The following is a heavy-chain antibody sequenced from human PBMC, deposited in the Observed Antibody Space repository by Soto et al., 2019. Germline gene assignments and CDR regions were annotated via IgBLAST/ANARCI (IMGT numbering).Heavy chain of an antibody. Sequence: GGSLRLSCAASGFTFSTYAMTWVRQTPGKGLEWVSSITGSDETTYYADSVKGRFTISRDNSRDTVYLQMNSLGAEDAAVYYCVKDWSGDKCPCMDVWGQGTTVTVSS. CDR1: GFTFSTYA. J-gene: IGHJ6*02. V-gene: IGHV3-23*01. CDR2: ITGSDETT. CDR3: VKDWSGDKCPCMDV. D-gene: IGHD3-3*01.